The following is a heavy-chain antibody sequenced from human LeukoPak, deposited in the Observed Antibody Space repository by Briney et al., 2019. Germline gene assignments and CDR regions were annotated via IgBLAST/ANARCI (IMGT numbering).Heavy chain of an antibody. CDR2: ISGSGGST. D-gene: IGHD3-3*01. CDR3: ARSFRDFWSGYPAPFDY. J-gene: IGHJ4*02. V-gene: IGHV3-23*01. Sequence: GGSLRLSCAAPGITFSSYAMSWVRQAPGKGLEWVSAISGSGGSTYYADSVKGRFTISRDNSKNTLYLQMNSLRAEDTAVYYCARSFRDFWSGYPAPFDYWGQGTLVTVSS. CDR1: GITFSSYA.